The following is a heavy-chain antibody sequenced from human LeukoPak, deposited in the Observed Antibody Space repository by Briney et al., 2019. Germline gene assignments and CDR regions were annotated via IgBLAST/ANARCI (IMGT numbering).Heavy chain of an antibody. J-gene: IGHJ4*02. Sequence: GGSLRLSCAASGFTFSSHGMHWVRQAPGKGLEWVAVISYDGSNKYYADSVKGRFTISRDNSKNTLYLQMNSLRAEDTAVYYYAREGIAVAGPGYYFDYWGQGTLVTVSS. V-gene: IGHV3-30*03. CDR2: ISYDGSNK. CDR1: GFTFSSHG. CDR3: AREGIAVAGPGYYFDY. D-gene: IGHD6-19*01.